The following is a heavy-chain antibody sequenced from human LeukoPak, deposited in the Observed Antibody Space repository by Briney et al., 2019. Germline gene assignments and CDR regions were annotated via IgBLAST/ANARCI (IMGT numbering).Heavy chain of an antibody. V-gene: IGHV3-48*01. CDR1: GFTFSPYS. CDR2: ISSRSRTI. Sequence: GGSLRLSCAASGFTFSPYSMNWVRQAPGKGLEWVSYISSRSRTIYYADSVKGRFTISRDNAKNSLYLQINSLRAEDTAVYYCAKDREGVYGDYIGYRGQGTLVTVSS. CDR3: AKDREGVYGDYIGY. D-gene: IGHD4-17*01. J-gene: IGHJ4*02.